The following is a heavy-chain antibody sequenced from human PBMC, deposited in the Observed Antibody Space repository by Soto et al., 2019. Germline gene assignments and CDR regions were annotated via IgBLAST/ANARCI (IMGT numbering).Heavy chain of an antibody. D-gene: IGHD3-10*01. Sequence: QVRLVESGGGAVQPGDSLRLSCDASGFTFSTYALHWVRQAPGKGLEWVAFISYTGANQYYADSVKGRFTVSRDNSKKIASLQMTSLKPEDSAFYYCARVAFPSSRAAYYDHWGQGTLVTVSS. CDR1: GFTFSTYA. J-gene: IGHJ4*02. V-gene: IGHV3-30-3*01. CDR3: ARVAFPSSRAAYYDH. CDR2: ISYTGANQ.